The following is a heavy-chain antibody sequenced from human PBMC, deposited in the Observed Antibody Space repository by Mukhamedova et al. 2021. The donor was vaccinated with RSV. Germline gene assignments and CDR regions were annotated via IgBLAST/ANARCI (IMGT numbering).Heavy chain of an antibody. J-gene: IGHJ5*02. Sequence: YSMNWVRQAPGKGLEWVSSISSSSSYIYYAVSVNGRFTISRDNVKNSLYLQMNSLRAEDTAAYYCAREVINYDFLSDQNWFDPW. V-gene: IGHV3-21*01. CDR3: AREVINYDFLSDQNWFDP. CDR1: YS. CDR2: ISSSSSYI. D-gene: IGHD3-3*01.